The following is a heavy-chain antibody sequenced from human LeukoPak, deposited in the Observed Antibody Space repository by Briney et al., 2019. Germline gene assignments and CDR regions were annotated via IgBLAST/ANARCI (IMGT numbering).Heavy chain of an antibody. D-gene: IGHD2-2*01. CDR3: ARVSFFPDIVVVPAAQNIDY. J-gene: IGHJ4*02. V-gene: IGHV3-7*01. CDR1: GFTFSSYW. CDR2: IKQDGSVK. Sequence: QPGGSLRLSCTASGFTFSSYWMSWVRQAPGKGLEWVANIKQDGSVKYYVDSVKGRFTISRDNAKNSLYLQMNSLRAEDTAVYYCARVSFFPDIVVVPAAQNIDYWGQGTLVAVSS.